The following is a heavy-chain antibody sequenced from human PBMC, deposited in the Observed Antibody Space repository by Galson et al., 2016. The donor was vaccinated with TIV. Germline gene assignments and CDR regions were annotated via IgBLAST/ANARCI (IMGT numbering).Heavy chain of an antibody. Sequence: SLRLSCAASGFSFDEYGMHWVRQVSGKGLEWVAGISRRSERRGYADSVKGRFTVSRDNAKNSLYLEMNSLRPEDTAFYYCVKTNIYLEEIMADGAFDSWGQGTRVTVSS. CDR2: ISRRSERR. D-gene: IGHD3-3*01. CDR3: VKTNIYLEEIMADGAFDS. V-gene: IGHV3-9*01. J-gene: IGHJ3*01. CDR1: GFSFDEYG.